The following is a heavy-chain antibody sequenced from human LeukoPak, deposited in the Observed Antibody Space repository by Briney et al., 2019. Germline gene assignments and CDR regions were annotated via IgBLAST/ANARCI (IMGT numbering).Heavy chain of an antibody. CDR1: GGSISSYY. Sequence: SETLSLTCTVSGGSISSYYWSWIRQPPGKGLEWIGYTSYSESTNSNPSLKSRVTISVDTSKNQFSLKLSSVTAADTAVYYCARHRDYYYHGMDVWGQGTTVTVSS. V-gene: IGHV4-59*08. D-gene: IGHD5-24*01. CDR3: ARHRDYYYHGMDV. CDR2: TSYSEST. J-gene: IGHJ6*02.